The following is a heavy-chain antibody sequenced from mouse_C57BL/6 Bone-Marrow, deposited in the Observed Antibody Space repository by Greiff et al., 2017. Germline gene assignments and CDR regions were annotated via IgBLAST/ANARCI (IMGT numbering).Heavy chain of an antibody. CDR2: IDPSDSYT. CDR3: ARYYDYESAMDY. CDR1: GYTFTSYW. J-gene: IGHJ4*01. Sequence: VQLQQPGAELVMPGASVKLSCKASGYTFTSYWMHWVKQRPGQGLEWIGEIDPSDSYTNYNQKFKGKSTLTVDKSASTAYMQLSSLTSEDSAVYYCARYYDYESAMDYWGQGTSVTVSS. D-gene: IGHD2-4*01. V-gene: IGHV1-69*01.